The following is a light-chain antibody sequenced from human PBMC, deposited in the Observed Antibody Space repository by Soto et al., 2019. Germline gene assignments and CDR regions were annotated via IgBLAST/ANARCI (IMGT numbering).Light chain of an antibody. Sequence: DIPMTQSPSTLSASVGDRVTITCRASQSISTWLAWYQQKPGKAPKLLIYKASSLESGVPSRFSGSGSGTEFTLTISSLQPDDSATYYCQQYFNRWTFGQGTKVEIK. CDR3: QQYFNRWT. J-gene: IGKJ1*01. CDR1: QSISTW. CDR2: KAS. V-gene: IGKV1-5*03.